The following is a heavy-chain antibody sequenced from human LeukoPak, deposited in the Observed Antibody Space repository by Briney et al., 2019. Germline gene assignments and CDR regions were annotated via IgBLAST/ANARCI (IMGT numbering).Heavy chain of an antibody. D-gene: IGHD6-19*01. Sequence: GGSLRLSCAASGFTFSGSAMHWVRQASGKGLEWVGRIRSKANSYATAYAASVKGRFTISRDDSKNTAYLQMNSLKTEDTAVYYCAKRRYSSGWYEGTWGQGTLVTVSS. J-gene: IGHJ5*02. V-gene: IGHV3-73*01. CDR3: AKRRYSSGWYEGT. CDR1: GFTFSGSA. CDR2: IRSKANSYAT.